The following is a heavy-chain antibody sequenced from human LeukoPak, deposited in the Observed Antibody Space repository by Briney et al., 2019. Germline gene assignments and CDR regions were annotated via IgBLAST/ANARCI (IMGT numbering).Heavy chain of an antibody. V-gene: IGHV7-4-1*02. J-gene: IGHJ4*02. D-gene: IGHD3-10*01. Sequence: ASVKVSCKASGYSFTNYAMNWVRQAPGQGLEWMGWINTNTGNPTYAQGFTGRFVFSLDTSVSTAYLQISSLKAEDTAVYYCARDLLWFGELFVYWGQGTLVTVSS. CDR1: GYSFTNYA. CDR3: ARDLLWFGELFVY. CDR2: INTNTGNP.